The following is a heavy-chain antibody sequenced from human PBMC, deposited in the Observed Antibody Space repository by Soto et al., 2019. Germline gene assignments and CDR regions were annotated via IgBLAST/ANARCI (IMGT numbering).Heavy chain of an antibody. V-gene: IGHV5-10-1*01. CDR3: ARQGTYYYGSGSYGYYYGMDV. J-gene: IGHJ6*02. CDR1: GYSFTSYW. Sequence: GESLKISCNGSGYSFTSYWISWVRQMPGKGLEWMGRIDPSDSYTNYSPSFQGHVTISADKSISTAYLQWSSLKASDTAMYYCARQGTYYYGSGSYGYYYGMDVWGQGTTVTVSS. D-gene: IGHD3-10*01. CDR2: IDPSDSYT.